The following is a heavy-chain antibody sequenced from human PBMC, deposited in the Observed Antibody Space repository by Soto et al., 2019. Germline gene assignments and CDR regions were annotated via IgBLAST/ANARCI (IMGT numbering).Heavy chain of an antibody. CDR1: GYSFTSYW. CDR2: IDPSDSYT. D-gene: IGHD6-6*01. V-gene: IGHV5-10-1*03. CDR3: ARLPEYSSLDYYYYCMDV. J-gene: IGHJ6*02. Sequence: EVQLVQSGAEVKKPGESLRSSCKGSGYSFTSYWISWVRQMPGKGLEWMGRIDPSDSYTNYSPSFQGHVTISADKSISTAYLQWSSLKASDTAMYYCARLPEYSSLDYYYYCMDVWGQGTTVTVSS.